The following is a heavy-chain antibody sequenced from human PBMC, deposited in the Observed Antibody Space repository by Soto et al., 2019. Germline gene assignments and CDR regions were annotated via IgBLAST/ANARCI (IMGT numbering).Heavy chain of an antibody. Sequence: ASVKVSCKASGYTFTGYYMNWGRQAPGHGLDWMGWINPNSGGTNYAQKFQGWVTMTRDTSISTAYMELSRLRSDDTAVYYCARKDRVYCSGGSCYAPFDYWGQGTLVTVSS. CDR1: GYTFTGYY. J-gene: IGHJ4*02. D-gene: IGHD2-15*01. CDR3: ARKDRVYCSGGSCYAPFDY. V-gene: IGHV1-2*04. CDR2: INPNSGGT.